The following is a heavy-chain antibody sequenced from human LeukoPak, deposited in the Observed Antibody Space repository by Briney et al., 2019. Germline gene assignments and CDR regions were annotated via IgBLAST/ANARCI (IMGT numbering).Heavy chain of an antibody. V-gene: IGHV1-46*01. CDR3: ARDQHTLFGVVTPIPYYMDV. Sequence: GASVKVSCKASGYPFTNYFIHWVRQAPGQGLEWMGVINLSDDTTTYTQKFQGRVTMTRDTSTNTVYMKLTSLRSEDTAVYYYARDQHTLFGVVTPIPYYMDVWGKGTTVTVSS. CDR1: GYPFTNYF. CDR2: INLSDDTT. J-gene: IGHJ6*03. D-gene: IGHD3-3*01.